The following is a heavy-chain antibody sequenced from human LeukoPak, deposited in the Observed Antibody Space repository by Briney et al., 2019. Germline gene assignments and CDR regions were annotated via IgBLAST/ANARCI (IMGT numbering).Heavy chain of an antibody. V-gene: IGHV3-48*03. J-gene: IGHJ4*02. CDR1: GFTFSIYE. Sequence: GGSLRLSCAVCGFTFSIYEMNWVRQAPGKGLEWVSNIGSSGTTIYYADSVKGRFSISRDNAKNSLYLQMNSLRADDTAVYYCALLAVASDFDYWGQGALVTVSS. CDR3: ALLAVASDFDY. D-gene: IGHD6-19*01. CDR2: IGSSGTTI.